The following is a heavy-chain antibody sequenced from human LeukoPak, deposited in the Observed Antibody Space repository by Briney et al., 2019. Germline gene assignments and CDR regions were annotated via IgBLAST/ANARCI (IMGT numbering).Heavy chain of an antibody. CDR2: IYYTGST. D-gene: IGHD3-9*01. V-gene: IGHV4-59*01. CDR3: ARNDVLRYFDWLSPGDY. Sequence: SETLSLTCTVSGGSISSYYWSWIRQPPGKRLEWIGYIYYTGSTNYNPSLKSRVTISVDTSMNQFSLKLSSVTAADTAVYYCARNDVLRYFDWLSPGDYWGQGTLVTVSS. J-gene: IGHJ4*02. CDR1: GGSISSYY.